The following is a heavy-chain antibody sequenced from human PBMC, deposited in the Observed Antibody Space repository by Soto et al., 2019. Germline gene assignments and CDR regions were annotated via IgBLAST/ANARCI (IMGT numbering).Heavy chain of an antibody. J-gene: IGHJ4*02. D-gene: IGHD3-16*01. V-gene: IGHV3-53*01. CDR2: IYRDGAT. CDR3: ARDYYGALWALDD. Sequence: GGSLRLSCAPSGFSATTTYMMWVRQAPGKGLEWVSLIYRDGATYYAASVRGRFTVSRDNSKNTLYLQMNSLRAEDTAVYYCARDYYGALWALDDWGQGTLVTVSS. CDR1: GFSATTTY.